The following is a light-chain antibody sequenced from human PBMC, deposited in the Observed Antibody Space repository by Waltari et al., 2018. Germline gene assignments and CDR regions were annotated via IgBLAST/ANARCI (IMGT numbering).Light chain of an antibody. V-gene: IGKV4-1*01. CDR1: QSVLSSSNNKNY. J-gene: IGKJ1*01. CDR3: QQYYGAPRT. Sequence: DIVMTQSPDSLAVSLGERATINCKSSQSVLSSSNNKNYLAWYQQKPGQAPKLLIYWASTRESGVPDRFSGSGSRTDFTLTISSLQAEDVAVYYCQQYYGAPRTFGQGTKVEIK. CDR2: WAS.